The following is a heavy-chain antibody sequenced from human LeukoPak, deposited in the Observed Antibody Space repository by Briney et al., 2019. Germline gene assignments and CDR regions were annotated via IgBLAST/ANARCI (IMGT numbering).Heavy chain of an antibody. CDR2: IIPILGIA. J-gene: IGHJ4*02. V-gene: IGHV1-69*04. D-gene: IGHD2-15*01. CDR1: GGTFSSYA. CDR3: ARDLHHVGGWYFDY. Sequence: SVKVSCKASGGTFSSYAISWVRQAPGQGGEWMGRIIPILGIANYAQKFQGRGTITADKSTSTAYMELSSLRSEDTAVYYCARDLHHVGGWYFDYWGQGTLVTVSS.